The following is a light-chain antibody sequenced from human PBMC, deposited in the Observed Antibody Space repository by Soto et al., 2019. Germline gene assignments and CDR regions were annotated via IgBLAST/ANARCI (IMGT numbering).Light chain of an antibody. CDR2: EVS. V-gene: IGLV2-23*02. CDR1: RNYNL. J-gene: IGLJ1*01. Sequence: QSALTQPASVSGSPGQSITISCTGTRNYNLVSWYQQHPGKAPNLVIYEVSERPSGVSIRFSGSKSGNTASLTISGLQAEDEADYYCCSYPGSSILYVFGTGTKVTVL. CDR3: CSYPGSSILYV.